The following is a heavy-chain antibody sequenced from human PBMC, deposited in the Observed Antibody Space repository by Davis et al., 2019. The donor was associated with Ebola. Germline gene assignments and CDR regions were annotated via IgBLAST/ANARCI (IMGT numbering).Heavy chain of an antibody. CDR3: TRGAGITLTVTRFDP. D-gene: IGHD3-22*01. CDR1: GYAFTSYG. J-gene: IGHJ5*02. Sequence: ASVKVSCKASGYAFTSYGISWVRQAPGQGLEWMGWISAYSGSTNYAQKFQGRVTMTRDTSISTAYMELSSLKSDDTAMYYCTRGAGITLTVTRFDPWGQGTLVTVSS. CDR2: ISAYSGST. V-gene: IGHV1-18*01.